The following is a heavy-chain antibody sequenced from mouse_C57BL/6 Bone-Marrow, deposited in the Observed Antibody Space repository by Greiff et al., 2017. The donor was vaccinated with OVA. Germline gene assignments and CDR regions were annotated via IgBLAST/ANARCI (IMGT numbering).Heavy chain of an antibody. D-gene: IGHD1-1*01. CDR2: IYPGSGST. CDR1: GYTFTSYW. CDR3: ARPYYYGSSYWYFDV. V-gene: IGHV1-55*01. Sequence: QVQLQQPGAELVKPGASVKMSCKASGYTFTSYWITWVKQRPGQGLEWIGDIYPGSGSTNYNEKFKSKATLTVDTSSSTAYMQLSSLTSEDSAVYYGARPYYYGSSYWYFDVWGTGTTVTVSS. J-gene: IGHJ1*03.